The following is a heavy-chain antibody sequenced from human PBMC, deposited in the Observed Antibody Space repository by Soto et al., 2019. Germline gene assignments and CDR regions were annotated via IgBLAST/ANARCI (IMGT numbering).Heavy chain of an antibody. CDR3: ARRHPSGWYDY. Sequence: SETLSLTCTVSGGSISSSSYYWGWIRQPPGKGLEWIGSIYYSGSTYYNPSLKSRVTISVDTSKNQFSLKLSSVTAADTAVYYCARRHPSGWYDYWGQGTLVTVSS. CDR1: GGSISSSSYY. CDR2: IYYSGST. D-gene: IGHD6-19*01. J-gene: IGHJ4*02. V-gene: IGHV4-39*01.